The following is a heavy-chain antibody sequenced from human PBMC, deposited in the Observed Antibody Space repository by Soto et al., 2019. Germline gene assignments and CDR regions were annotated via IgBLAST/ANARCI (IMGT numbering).Heavy chain of an antibody. D-gene: IGHD2-15*01. V-gene: IGHV4-59*01. J-gene: IGHJ5*02. CDR3: AASGGSRDGWFDP. Sequence: SETLSLTCTVSGGSISSYYWSWIRQPPGKGLEWIGYIYYSGSTNYNPSLKSRVTISVDTSKNQFSLKLSSVTAADTAVYYCAASGGSRDGWFDPWGQGTLVTRLL. CDR2: IYYSGST. CDR1: GGSISSYY.